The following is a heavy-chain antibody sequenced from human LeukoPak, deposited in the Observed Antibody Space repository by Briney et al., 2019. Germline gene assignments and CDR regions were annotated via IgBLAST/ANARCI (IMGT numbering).Heavy chain of an antibody. CDR1: GFTFSSYA. V-gene: IGHV3-23*01. CDR2: ISGSGGST. Sequence: PGGSLRLSCAASGFTFSSYAMSWVRQAPGKGLEWVSAISGSGGSTYYADSVKGRFTISRDNSKNTLYLQMNSLRAEDTAVYYCARDIRRITMIVVVTTSHPSLPYWGQGALVTVSS. CDR3: ARDIRRITMIVVVTTSHPSLPY. D-gene: IGHD3-22*01. J-gene: IGHJ4*02.